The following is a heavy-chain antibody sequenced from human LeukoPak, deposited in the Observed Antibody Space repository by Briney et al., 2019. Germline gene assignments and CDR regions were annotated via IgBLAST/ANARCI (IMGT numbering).Heavy chain of an antibody. Sequence: PGGSLRLSCAASGFTFSSYAMSWVRQAPGKGLEWVSAISGTGGSTYFADSVKGRFTISRDNSKNTLYLQMDSLRAEDTAVYYCAKDLRPGGSYDFDYWGQGTLVTVSS. D-gene: IGHD1-26*01. J-gene: IGHJ4*02. V-gene: IGHV3-23*01. CDR3: AKDLRPGGSYDFDY. CDR1: GFTFSSYA. CDR2: ISGTGGST.